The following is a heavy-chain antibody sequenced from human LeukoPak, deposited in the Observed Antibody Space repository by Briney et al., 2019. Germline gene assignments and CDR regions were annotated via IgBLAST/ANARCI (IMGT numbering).Heavy chain of an antibody. Sequence: GGSLRLSCAASGFTFSSYDMSWVRQAPGKGLEWVSAISGSGDSTYYADSVKGRFTISRDNSRNTLYLQMNSLRAGDTAVYYCAKSFRSTSLDYWGQGTLVTVSS. CDR2: ISGSGDST. CDR1: GFTFSSYD. D-gene: IGHD2-2*01. CDR3: AKSFRSTSLDY. J-gene: IGHJ4*02. V-gene: IGHV3-23*01.